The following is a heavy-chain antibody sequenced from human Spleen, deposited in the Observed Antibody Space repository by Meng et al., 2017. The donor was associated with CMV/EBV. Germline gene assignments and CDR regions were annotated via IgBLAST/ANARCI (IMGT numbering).Heavy chain of an antibody. CDR3: TRGGSRGAWPQFDY. CDR2: IRSESNKYAA. J-gene: IGHJ4*02. CDR1: GFTFSDSA. Sequence: GFTFSDSALHLVRQTSGKGLEWIGRIRSESNKYAAMYAASVKGRFTLSRDDSKNMAYLEMTSLKVADTAMYYCTRGGSRGAWPQFDYWGRGTLVTVSS. V-gene: IGHV3-73*01. D-gene: IGHD3-10*01.